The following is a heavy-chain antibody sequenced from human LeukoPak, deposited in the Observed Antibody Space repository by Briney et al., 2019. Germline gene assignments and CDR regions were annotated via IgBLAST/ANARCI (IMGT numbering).Heavy chain of an antibody. CDR2: INHSGTT. Sequence: ASETLSLTCAVSSASITSSNYWSWVRQPPGKGLEWIGEINHSGTTNYNPSLRSRVTISVDKSKNQFSLKLSSVTAADTAFYYCARWYYTGSGYYYDFWGQGTLVTVSS. CDR1: SASITSSNY. CDR3: ARWYYTGSGYYYDF. J-gene: IGHJ4*02. V-gene: IGHV4-4*02. D-gene: IGHD3-22*01.